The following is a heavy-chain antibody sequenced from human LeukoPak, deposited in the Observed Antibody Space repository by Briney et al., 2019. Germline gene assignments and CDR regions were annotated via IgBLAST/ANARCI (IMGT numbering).Heavy chain of an antibody. J-gene: IGHJ4*02. CDR1: GYRFTNYW. Sequence: GESLKISCKASGYRFTNYWIGWVRQLPGKGLEWMGIIYPGDSDTRYSPSFQGQVTISADKSISTAYLQWSSLKASDTAIYYCASNSRVGCSSTSCLPDYWGQGTLVTVSS. CDR2: IYPGDSDT. CDR3: ASNSRVGCSSTSCLPDY. D-gene: IGHD2-2*01. V-gene: IGHV5-51*01.